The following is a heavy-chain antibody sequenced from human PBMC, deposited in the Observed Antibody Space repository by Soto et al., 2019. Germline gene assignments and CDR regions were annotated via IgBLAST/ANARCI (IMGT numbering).Heavy chain of an antibody. V-gene: IGHV3-23*01. J-gene: IGHJ6*03. CDR3: ANGPTGYDFRSGYYSHYYYIDV. Sequence: EGQLLESGGGWVQPGGYLSLSCAASGVTFSSYAMSWVRQAPGKGLEWVSAISGSGGSTYYADSVKGRFTISRDNCWSTLYMQRNRMRAEVTAVYHCANGPTGYDFRSGYYSHYYYIDVCCKGTPVSVCS. CDR2: ISGSGGST. D-gene: IGHD3-3*01. CDR1: GVTFSSYA.